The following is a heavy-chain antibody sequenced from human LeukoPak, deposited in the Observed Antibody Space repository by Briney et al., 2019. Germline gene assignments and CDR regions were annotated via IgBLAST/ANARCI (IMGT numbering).Heavy chain of an antibody. D-gene: IGHD1-1*01. V-gene: IGHV3-21*01. CDR2: ISSSSSYI. J-gene: IGHJ4*02. CDR1: GFTFSSYS. Sequence: GGSLRLSCAASGFTFSSYSMNWVRQAPGKGLEWVSSISSSSSYIYYADSVKGRFTISRDNAKNSLYLQMNSLRAEDTAVYYCARALTTLTYEGYWGQGTLVTVSS. CDR3: ARALTTLTYEGY.